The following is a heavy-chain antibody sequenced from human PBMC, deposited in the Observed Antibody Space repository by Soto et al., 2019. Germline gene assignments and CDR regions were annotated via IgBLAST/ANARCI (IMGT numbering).Heavy chain of an antibody. D-gene: IGHD3-10*01. Sequence: QVQLVQSGAEVKKPGSSVKVSCTASGGTFNSYTINWVRQAPGRGLEWVGRVNPIVGMSNSALKFQGRVTITVDKSTSTAFMYLTSLKSEDTAVYYCATSYGSGSTHFDSWGQGTLVTVS. CDR2: VNPIVGMS. CDR3: ATSYGSGSTHFDS. V-gene: IGHV1-69*02. J-gene: IGHJ4*02. CDR1: GGTFNSYT.